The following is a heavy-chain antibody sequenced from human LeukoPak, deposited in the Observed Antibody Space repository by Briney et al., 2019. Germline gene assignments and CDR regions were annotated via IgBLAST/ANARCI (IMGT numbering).Heavy chain of an antibody. V-gene: IGHV4-59*01. J-gene: IGHJ4*02. D-gene: IGHD5-24*01. Sequence: PSETLSLTCTVSGGSISSYYWSWIRQPPGKGLEWIGYIYYSGSTNYNPSLKSRVTISVDTSKNQFSLKLSSVTAADTAVYYCARSGDGYKSWHCFDYWGQGILVTVSS. CDR3: ARSGDGYKSWHCFDY. CDR2: IYYSGST. CDR1: GGSISSYY.